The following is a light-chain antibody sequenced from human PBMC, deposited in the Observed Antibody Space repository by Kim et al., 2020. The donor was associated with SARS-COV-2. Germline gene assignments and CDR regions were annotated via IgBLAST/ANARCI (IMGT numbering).Light chain of an antibody. CDR3: QQYNNWPPT. Sequence: GSPGERATLTCRASQSISSNLAWYQQKPGQAPRLLIYGASTRATGIPARFSGSGSGTEFTLTISSLQSEDFAVYYCQQYNNWPPTFGQGTKVDIK. CDR2: GAS. J-gene: IGKJ1*01. V-gene: IGKV3-15*01. CDR1: QSISSN.